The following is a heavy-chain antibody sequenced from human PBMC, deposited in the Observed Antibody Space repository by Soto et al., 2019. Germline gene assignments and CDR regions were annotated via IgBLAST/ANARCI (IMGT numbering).Heavy chain of an antibody. CDR3: ARRYGGDFDY. J-gene: IGHJ4*02. CDR1: GGSISSYY. Sequence: SETLSLTCTVSGGSISSYYWSWIRQPPGKGLEWIGYIYYSGSTNYNPSLKSRVTISVDTSKNQLSLKLSSVTAADTAVYYCARRYGGDFDYWGQGTQVTVSS. CDR2: IYYSGST. V-gene: IGHV4-59*08. D-gene: IGHD3-16*01.